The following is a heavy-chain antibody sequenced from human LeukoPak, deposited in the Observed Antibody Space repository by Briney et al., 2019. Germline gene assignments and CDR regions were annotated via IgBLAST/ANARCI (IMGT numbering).Heavy chain of an antibody. CDR3: ARAGGNYDSSGYYGYYFDY. Sequence: ASVKVSCKASGYTFTSYGISWVRQAPGQGLEWMGWINPNSGGTNYAQKFQGWVTMTRDTSISTAYMELSRLRSDDTAVYYCARAGGNYDSSGYYGYYFDYWGQGTLVTVSS. CDR1: GYTFTSYG. CDR2: INPNSGGT. V-gene: IGHV1-2*04. D-gene: IGHD3-22*01. J-gene: IGHJ4*02.